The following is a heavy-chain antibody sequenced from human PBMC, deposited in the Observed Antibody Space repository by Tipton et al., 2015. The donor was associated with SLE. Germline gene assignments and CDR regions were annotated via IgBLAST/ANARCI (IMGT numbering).Heavy chain of an antibody. J-gene: IGHJ3*02. D-gene: IGHD5-18*01. CDR3: ARDSGVDTAMGSGFDI. V-gene: IGHV4-39*07. Sequence: TLSLTCTVSGGSISSSSYYWGWIRQPPGKGLEWIGSIYYSGSTYYNPSLKSRVTISVDTSKNQFSLKLSSVTAADTAVYYCARDSGVDTAMGSGFDIWGQGTMVTVSS. CDR1: GGSISSSSYY. CDR2: IYYSGST.